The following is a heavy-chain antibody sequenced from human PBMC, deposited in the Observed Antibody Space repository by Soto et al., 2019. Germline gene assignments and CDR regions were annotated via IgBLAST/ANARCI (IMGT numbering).Heavy chain of an antibody. J-gene: IGHJ4*02. CDR1: GGSISSGGYY. CDR2: IYYSGST. D-gene: IGHD1-26*01. V-gene: IGHV4-31*03. Sequence: QVQLQESGPGLVKPSQTLSLTCTVSGGSISSGGYYWSWIRQRPGKGLEWIGYIYYSGSTYCNPSLKSRVTISVDTSKNQFSLKLSSVTAADTAVYYCARGKKYSGSYMGDYFDYWGQGTLVTVSS. CDR3: ARGKKYSGSYMGDYFDY.